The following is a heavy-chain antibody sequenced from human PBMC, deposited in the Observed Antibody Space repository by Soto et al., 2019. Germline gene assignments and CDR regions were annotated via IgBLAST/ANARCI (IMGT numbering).Heavy chain of an antibody. D-gene: IGHD3-16*01. CDR2: INHSGST. V-gene: IGHV4-34*01. Sequence: SSETLSLTCAVYGGSFSGYYWSWIRQLPGKGLEWIGEINHSGSTNYNPSLKSRVTISVDTSKNQFSLKLSSVTAADTAVYYCARVGQVSGLYYYYGMDVWGQGTTVTVSS. CDR1: GGSFSGYY. CDR3: ARVGQVSGLYYYYGMDV. J-gene: IGHJ6*02.